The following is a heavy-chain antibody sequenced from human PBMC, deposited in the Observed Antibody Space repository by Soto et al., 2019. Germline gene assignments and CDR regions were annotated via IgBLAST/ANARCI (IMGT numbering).Heavy chain of an antibody. CDR3: ARGGGVYYFDY. Sequence: SETLSLTCTVSGGSISSYYWSWIRQPPGKGLEWIGYIYYSGITDYNPSLKSRVTISVDTSKGQFSLKLSSVTAADTAVYYCARGGGVYYFDYWGQGTLVTVSS. J-gene: IGHJ4*02. D-gene: IGHD2-8*02. V-gene: IGHV4-59*01. CDR1: GGSISSYY. CDR2: IYYSGIT.